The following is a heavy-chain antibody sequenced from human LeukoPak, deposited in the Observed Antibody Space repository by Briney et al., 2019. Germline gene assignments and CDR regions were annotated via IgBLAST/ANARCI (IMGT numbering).Heavy chain of an antibody. CDR2: IGGSGDST. CDR1: GFTFSSYA. CDR3: AKGRYSGYDWVWYFDL. V-gene: IGHV3-23*01. D-gene: IGHD5-12*01. J-gene: IGHJ2*01. Sequence: GGSLRLSCAASGFTFSSYAVSWVRQAPGKGLEWVSTIGGSGDSTYYADSVKGRFTISRDNFKNTLYLQMNSLRAEDTAVYYCAKGRYSGYDWVWYFDLWGRGTLVTVSS.